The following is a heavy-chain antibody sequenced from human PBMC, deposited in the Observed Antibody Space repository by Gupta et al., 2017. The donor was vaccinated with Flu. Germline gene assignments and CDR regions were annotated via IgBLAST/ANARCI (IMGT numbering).Heavy chain of an antibody. J-gene: IGHJ6*02. V-gene: IGHV3-11*05. D-gene: IGHD6-6*01. CDR3: ARDKYSSSSKSVNYGMDV. Sequence: HVQLVESAGGLVKPGASRRLSGAASGFTLRDYYMSCIRQAPGKGREWDSYSSSSRSYTNYADSVNSRFTISRDNAKNSLYLQMNSLRAEDTAVYYCARDKYSSSSKSVNYGMDVWGQGTTVTVSS. CDR1: GFTLRDYY. CDR2: SSSSRSYT.